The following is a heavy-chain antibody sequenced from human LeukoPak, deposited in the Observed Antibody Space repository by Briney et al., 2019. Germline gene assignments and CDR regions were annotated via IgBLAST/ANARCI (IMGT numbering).Heavy chain of an antibody. CDR1: GFTYSSYG. CDR2: IWYDGSNK. J-gene: IGHJ4*02. CDR3: ARANSSGWPYFDY. V-gene: IGHV3-33*01. D-gene: IGHD6-19*01. Sequence: GGSLRLSCAASGFTYSSYGMHWVRQAPGKGLEWVAVIWYDGSNKYYADSVKGRFTISRDNSKNTLYLQMNSLRAEDTAVYYCARANSSGWPYFDYWGQGTLVTVSS.